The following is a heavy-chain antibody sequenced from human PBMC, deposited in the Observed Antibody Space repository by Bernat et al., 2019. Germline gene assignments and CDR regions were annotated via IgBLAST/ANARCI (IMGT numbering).Heavy chain of an antibody. CDR1: GYTFTSYG. J-gene: IGHJ4*02. Sequence: QVQLVQSGAEVKKPGASVKVSCKASGYTFTSYGISWVRQAPGQGLEWMGWISAYNGNTNYAQKLQGRVTMTTDTSTSTAYMELRSLRSDDTAVYYCARVANYDILTGYYWPHSYDYWGQGTLVTVSS. CDR3: ARVANYDILTGYYWPHSYDY. V-gene: IGHV1-18*01. D-gene: IGHD3-9*01. CDR2: ISAYNGNT.